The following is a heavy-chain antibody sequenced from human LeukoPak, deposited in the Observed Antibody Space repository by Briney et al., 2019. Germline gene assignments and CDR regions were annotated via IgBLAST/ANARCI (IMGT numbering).Heavy chain of an antibody. J-gene: IGHJ6*02. Sequence: PGGSLRLSCAASGFTFSSYAMSWVRQAPGKGLEWVSAISGSGGSTNYPDSVKGRFTISRDNSKNTLYLQMNSLRAEDTAVYYCAKDRSIVVVVAATSYYYGMDVWGQGTTVTVSS. CDR2: ISGSGGST. CDR1: GFTFSSYA. D-gene: IGHD2-15*01. V-gene: IGHV3-23*01. CDR3: AKDRSIVVVVAATSYYYGMDV.